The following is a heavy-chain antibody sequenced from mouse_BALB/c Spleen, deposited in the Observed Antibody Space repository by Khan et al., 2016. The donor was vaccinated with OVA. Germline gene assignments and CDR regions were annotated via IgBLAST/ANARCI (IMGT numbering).Heavy chain of an antibody. CDR3: ARKSYPYAMDY. CDR1: GFPLTDFG. CDR2: IWSDGTT. Sequence: QMQLEESGPGLVAPSQSLSITCTVSGFPLTDFGVHWVRQPPGKGLEWLVLIWSDGTTTYNSALKSSLSIRKDTPTTQVFLKMNSLQTDDTAMYDCARKSYPYAMDYWGQGTSITVSS. V-gene: IGHV2-6*02. J-gene: IGHJ4*01.